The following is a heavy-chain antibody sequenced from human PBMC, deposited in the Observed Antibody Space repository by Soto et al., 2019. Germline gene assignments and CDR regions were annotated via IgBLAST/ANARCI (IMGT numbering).Heavy chain of an antibody. J-gene: IGHJ4*02. V-gene: IGHV3-9*01. CDR1: GFTFDSFA. Sequence: GGSLRLSCAASGFTFDSFAMQWIRQVPGKGLEWVSSISWNSATIAYADSVKGRFTISRDNANNVVYLQMKSLRAEDTAFYYCAKGDNRDSWGKGTLVTVSS. CDR2: ISWNSATI. CDR3: AKGDNRDS. D-gene: IGHD2-15*01.